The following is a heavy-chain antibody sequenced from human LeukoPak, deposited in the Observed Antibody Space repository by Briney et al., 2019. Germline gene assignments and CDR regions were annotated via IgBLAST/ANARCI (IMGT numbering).Heavy chain of an antibody. V-gene: IGHV4-59*01. D-gene: IGHD6-13*01. CDR3: ARGYSSSWYYFDY. Sequence: PSETLSLTCTVSGGSMSPYHWGWIRQPPGKGLEWTGYIYYSGSTNYNPSLKSRVTISVDTSKNQFSLKLSSVTAADTAVYYCARGYSSSWYYFDYWGQGTLVTVSS. CDR1: GGSMSPYH. CDR2: IYYSGST. J-gene: IGHJ4*02.